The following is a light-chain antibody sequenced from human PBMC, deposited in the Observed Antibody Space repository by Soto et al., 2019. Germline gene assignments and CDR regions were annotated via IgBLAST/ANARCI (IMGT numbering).Light chain of an antibody. CDR3: QQYNNWPPGT. J-gene: IGKJ1*01. V-gene: IGKV3-15*01. CDR1: QSVSIN. Sequence: EIVMTQSPATLSVSPGEGDTLSCTASQSVSINLAWYQQKPGQAPRLLIFGASTRASGIPARFSGSGSGTQFTLTISSLQSEDFAVYYCQQYNNWPPGTFGQGTKV. CDR2: GAS.